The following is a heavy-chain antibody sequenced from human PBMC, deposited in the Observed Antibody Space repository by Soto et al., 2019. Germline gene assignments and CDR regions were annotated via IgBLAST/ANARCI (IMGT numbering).Heavy chain of an antibody. CDR3: ARSQWPTAFDI. V-gene: IGHV3-33*01. CDR2: IWYDGSNK. J-gene: IGHJ3*02. Sequence: QVQLVESGGGVVQPGRSLRLSCAASGFTFSSYGMHWVRQAPGKGLEWVAVIWYDGSNKYYADSVKGRFTISRDNSKNTLYLQMNSLRAEDTAVYYCARSQWPTAFDIWGQGTMVTVSS. D-gene: IGHD6-19*01. CDR1: GFTFSSYG.